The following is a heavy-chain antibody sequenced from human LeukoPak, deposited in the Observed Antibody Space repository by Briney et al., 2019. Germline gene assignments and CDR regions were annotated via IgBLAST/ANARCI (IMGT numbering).Heavy chain of an antibody. J-gene: IGHJ3*02. D-gene: IGHD6-13*01. CDR3: AKDGSSGIAAAADAFDI. V-gene: IGHV3-23*01. Sequence: GGSLRLSCAASGFTFSSYAMNWVRQAPGKGLEWVSSISGSGGSTDYADSVKGRFTISRDNSKNTLYLQLNSLRAEDTAVYYCAKDGSSGIAAAADAFDIWGQGTMVTVSS. CDR1: GFTFSSYA. CDR2: ISGSGGST.